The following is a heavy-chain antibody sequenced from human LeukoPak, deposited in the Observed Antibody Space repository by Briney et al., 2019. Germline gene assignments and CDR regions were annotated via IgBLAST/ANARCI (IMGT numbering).Heavy chain of an antibody. CDR3: ATHYSKGTFGY. J-gene: IGHJ4*02. CDR2: ISSSSSYI. V-gene: IGHV3-21*01. Sequence: GGSLRLSCAASGFTFSSYAMNWVRQAPGKGLEWVSSISSSSSYIYYADSVKGRFTISRDNAKNSLYLQMNSLRAEDTAVYYCATHYSKGTFGYWGQGTLVTVSS. CDR1: GFTFSSYA. D-gene: IGHD4-11*01.